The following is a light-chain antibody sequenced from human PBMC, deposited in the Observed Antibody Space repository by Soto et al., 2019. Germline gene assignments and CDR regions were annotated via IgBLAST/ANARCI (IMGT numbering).Light chain of an antibody. CDR3: QQSYNSPPLT. Sequence: EIQMTQSPSSLSASVGDRVTITCRASQSISRNLNWYQQKPGKAPNLLIYAASTLQSGVPSRFSGSGSGTDFTLTISSLQPEDLATSYCQQSYNSPPLTFGGGNKVEIK. J-gene: IGKJ4*01. CDR1: QSISRN. V-gene: IGKV1-39*01. CDR2: AAS.